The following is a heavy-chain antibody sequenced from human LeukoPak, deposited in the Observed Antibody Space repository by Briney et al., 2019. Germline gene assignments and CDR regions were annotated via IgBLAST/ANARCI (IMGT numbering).Heavy chain of an antibody. J-gene: IGHJ4*02. D-gene: IGHD3-22*01. Sequence: SETLSLTCAVYGGSFSGYYWSWIRQPPGRGLEWIGEINHSGSTNYNPSLKSRVTISVDTSKNQFSLKLSSVTAADTAVYYCASRPDSSGLYFDYWGQGTLVTVSS. CDR2: INHSGST. V-gene: IGHV4-34*01. CDR1: GGSFSGYY. CDR3: ASRPDSSGLYFDY.